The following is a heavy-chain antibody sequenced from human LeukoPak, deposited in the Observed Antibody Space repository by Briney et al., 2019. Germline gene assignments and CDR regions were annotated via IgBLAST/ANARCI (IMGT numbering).Heavy chain of an antibody. V-gene: IGHV3-33*07. CDR2: IWYDGSHK. CDR1: GFTFSSYG. D-gene: IGHD6-13*01. Sequence: GGSLRLSCAASGFTFSSYGMYWVRQAPGKGLDWVAVIWYDGSHKSYANSVRGRFTISRDNPKNILYLQMNSLRADDTAVYYCARDRGYSSSWSFGKHYYMDVWGKGTTVTVSS. J-gene: IGHJ6*03. CDR3: ARDRGYSSSWSFGKHYYMDV.